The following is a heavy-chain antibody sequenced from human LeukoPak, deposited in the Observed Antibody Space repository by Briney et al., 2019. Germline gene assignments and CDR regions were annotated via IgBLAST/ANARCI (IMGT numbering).Heavy chain of an antibody. D-gene: IGHD4-17*01. CDR3: ARGPHYGDYGGDY. V-gene: IGHV4-31*03. CDR2: IYYSGST. J-gene: IGHJ4*02. Sequence: SETLSLTCTVSGGSISSGGYYWSWIRQHPGKGLEWIGYIYYSGSTYYNPSLKSRVTISVDTSKNQFSLKLSSVTAADTAVYYCARGPHYGDYGGDYWGQGTLVTVSS. CDR1: GGSISSGGYY.